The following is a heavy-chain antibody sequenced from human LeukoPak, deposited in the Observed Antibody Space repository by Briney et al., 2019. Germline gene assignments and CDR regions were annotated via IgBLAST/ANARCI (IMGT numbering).Heavy chain of an antibody. Sequence: SETLSLTCTVSGGSISSYYWSWIRQPPGKGLEWIGYIYYSGSTNYNPSLKSRVTISVDTSKTQFSLKLSSVTAADTAVYYCARLLVRSIFGVVSYYFDYWGQGTLVTVSS. V-gene: IGHV4-59*08. CDR1: GGSISSYY. D-gene: IGHD3-3*01. CDR3: ARLLVRSIFGVVSYYFDY. J-gene: IGHJ4*02. CDR2: IYYSGST.